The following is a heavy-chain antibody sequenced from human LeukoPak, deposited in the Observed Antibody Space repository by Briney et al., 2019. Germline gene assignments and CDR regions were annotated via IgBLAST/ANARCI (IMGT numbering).Heavy chain of an antibody. CDR3: AKDRVSGSSYYHFDY. CDR1: GFTFSNYA. CDR2: ISSGGGST. Sequence: GGSLRLACAASGFTFSNYAMSWVRQAPGKGLEWVSLISSGGGSTYYADSVKGRFTISRDNSKNTLWLQVNSLTAEDTAIYYCAKDRVSGSSYYHFDYWGQGTLVTVSS. V-gene: IGHV3-23*01. J-gene: IGHJ4*02. D-gene: IGHD1-26*01.